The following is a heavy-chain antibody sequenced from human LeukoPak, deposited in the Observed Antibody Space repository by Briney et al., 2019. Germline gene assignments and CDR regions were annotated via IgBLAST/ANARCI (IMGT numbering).Heavy chain of an antibody. V-gene: IGHV1-8*02. CDR2: MNPNSGNT. Sequence: ASVKVSCKASGYTFTSYGISWVRQATGQGLEWMGWMNPNSGNTGYAQKFQGRVTMTRNTSISTAYMELSSLRSEDTAVYYCARGAASNCFDYWGQGTLVTVSS. D-gene: IGHD4-11*01. CDR1: GYTFTSYG. CDR3: ARGAASNCFDY. J-gene: IGHJ4*02.